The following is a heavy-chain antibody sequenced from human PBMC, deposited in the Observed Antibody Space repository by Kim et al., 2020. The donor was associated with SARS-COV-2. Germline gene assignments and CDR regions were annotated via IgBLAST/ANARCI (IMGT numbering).Heavy chain of an antibody. V-gene: IGHV1-18*01. D-gene: IGHD3-3*01. CDR2: ISAYNGNT. CDR3: AGGSYHFWSGYYNPTFDY. CDR1: GYTFTSYG. Sequence: ASVKVSCKASGYTFTSYGISWVRQAPGQGLEWVGWISAYNGNTNYAQKLQDRVTMTTDTSTSTAYMELRSLRSDDTAVYYCAGGSYHFWSGYYNPTFDYWGQGTLVTVSS. J-gene: IGHJ4*02.